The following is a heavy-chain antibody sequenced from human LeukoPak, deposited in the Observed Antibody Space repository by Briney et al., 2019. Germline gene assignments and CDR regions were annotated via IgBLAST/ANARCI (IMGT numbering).Heavy chain of an antibody. CDR2: INPDSGGT. V-gene: IGHV1-2*02. Sequence: ASVKVSFKASGYTFTGYSLHWVRQAPGQGLEWMGWINPDSGGTNYAQNFQGRVTMTRDTSSSTAYMELSRLRSDDTAVYYCASEATPSSRPNCFYPWGQGTLVTVSS. D-gene: IGHD6-13*01. CDR3: ASEATPSSRPNCFYP. CDR1: GYTFTGYS. J-gene: IGHJ5*02.